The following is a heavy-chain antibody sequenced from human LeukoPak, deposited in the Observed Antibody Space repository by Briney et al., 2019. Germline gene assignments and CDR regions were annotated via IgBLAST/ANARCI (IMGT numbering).Heavy chain of an antibody. CDR2: IKQDGSEK. V-gene: IGHV3-7*03. J-gene: IGHJ4*02. D-gene: IGHD3-16*01. CDR3: ASTWGSVDYFDY. Sequence: GGSLRLSCAASGFTFSSYWMSWVRQAPGKGLEWVANIKQDGSEKYYVDSVKGRLTISRDNAKNSLYLQMNSLRAEDTAVYYCASTWGSVDYFDYWGQGTLVTVSS. CDR1: GFTFSSYW.